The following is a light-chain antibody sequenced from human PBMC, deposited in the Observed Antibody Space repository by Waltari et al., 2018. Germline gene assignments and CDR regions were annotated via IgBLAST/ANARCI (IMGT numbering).Light chain of an antibody. J-gene: IGKJ3*01. V-gene: IGKV1-12*01. CDR1: QDIRNW. CDR3: QQANSFPIT. CDR2: ATS. Sequence: DIQMTQSPASVSASVGDRVTIPWRTSQDIRNWLAWYQQKPGKAPNLLIYATSSLQTGVPSRFSGSGSGTEFTLTISSLQPEDFATYYCQQANSFPITFGPGTKVDIK.